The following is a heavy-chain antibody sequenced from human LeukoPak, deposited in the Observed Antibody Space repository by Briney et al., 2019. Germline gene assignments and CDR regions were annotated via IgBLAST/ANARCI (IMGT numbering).Heavy chain of an antibody. D-gene: IGHD5-24*01. CDR2: FDPEYVET. V-gene: IGHV1-24*01. J-gene: IGHJ2*01. Sequence: GASVKVSCKVSGYALSESSIHWVRQTPGEGFEWMGGFDPEYVETTYAQKFRGRVTVTEDTSTDTAYMELINLRSDDTAVYYCVSDRSDGGYAESNGYPTFDLWGRGTLVTVSS. CDR3: VSDRSDGGYAESNGYPTFDL. CDR1: GYALSESS.